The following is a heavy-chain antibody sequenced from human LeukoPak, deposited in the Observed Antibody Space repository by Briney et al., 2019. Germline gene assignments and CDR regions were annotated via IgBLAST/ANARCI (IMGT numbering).Heavy chain of an antibody. D-gene: IGHD3-10*01. V-gene: IGHV3-7*01. CDR2: IKQDGSEK. CDR3: AREDAAWFGESQYYFDY. CDR1: GFTFSRSA. Sequence: PGGSLRLSCAASGFTFSRSAMTWVRQAPGKGLEWVANIKQDGSEKYYVDSVKGRFTISRDNAKNSPYLQMNSLRAEDTAVYYCAREDAAWFGESQYYFDYWGQGTLVTVSS. J-gene: IGHJ4*02.